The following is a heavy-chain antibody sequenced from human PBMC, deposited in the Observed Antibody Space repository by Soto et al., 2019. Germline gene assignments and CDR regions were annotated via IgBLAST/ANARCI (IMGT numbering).Heavy chain of an antibody. J-gene: IGHJ6*02. CDR1: GGTFSSYA. Sequence: QVQLVQSGAEVEKPGSSVKVSCKASGGTFSSYAISWVRQAPGQGLEWMGGIIPIFGTANYAQKFQGRVTITADESTSTAYMELSSLRSEDTAVYYCARITGDKSYYYYYGMDVWGQGTTVTVSS. CDR2: IIPIFGTA. V-gene: IGHV1-69*12. CDR3: ARITGDKSYYYYYGMDV. D-gene: IGHD1-20*01.